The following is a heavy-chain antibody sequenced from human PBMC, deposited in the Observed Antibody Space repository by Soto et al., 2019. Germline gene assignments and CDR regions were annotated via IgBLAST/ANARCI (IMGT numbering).Heavy chain of an antibody. CDR2: MTGSGGST. Sequence: GGSLRLSCAVSGFTFRNYAMSWVRQAPGKGLEWVSGMTGSGGSTSSADSVKGRFTISRDNSKNTLSLQMNSLRAEDTAVYYCAKGAAYYYDSSGQFDNWGQGTLVTVSS. CDR3: AKGAAYYYDSSGQFDN. V-gene: IGHV3-23*01. J-gene: IGHJ4*02. D-gene: IGHD3-22*01. CDR1: GFTFRNYA.